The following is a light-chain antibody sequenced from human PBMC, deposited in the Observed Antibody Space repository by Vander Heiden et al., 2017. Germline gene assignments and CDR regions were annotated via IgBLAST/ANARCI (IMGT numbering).Light chain of an antibody. CDR1: NSDVGTYNL. Sequence: QSALTQPASVSGSPGQSITISCTGTNSDVGTYNLVSWYQQHPANAPKLMIFEVTKRPSGVSDRFSGSKSVNTASLTISGLQAEDEADYYCCSYAGTSTYVFGTGTKVTVL. J-gene: IGLJ1*01. V-gene: IGLV2-23*02. CDR3: CSYAGTSTYV. CDR2: EVT.